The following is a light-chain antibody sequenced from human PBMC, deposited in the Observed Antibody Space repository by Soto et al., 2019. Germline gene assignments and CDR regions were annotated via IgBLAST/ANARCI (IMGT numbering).Light chain of an antibody. CDR3: QQRSNWPT. V-gene: IGKV3-11*01. CDR2: DAS. J-gene: IGKJ4*01. Sequence: EIVLTQSPATLSLSPGERATLSCRASQSVSSYLAWYQQKPGQAPRLLIYDASNRATGIPARFSGSGSGTDFTLTISRLEPEDFAVYDCQQRSNWPTCGGGTKVEIK. CDR1: QSVSSY.